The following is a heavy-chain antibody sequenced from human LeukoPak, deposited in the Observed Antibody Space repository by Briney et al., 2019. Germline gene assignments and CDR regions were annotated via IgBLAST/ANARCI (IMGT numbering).Heavy chain of an antibody. CDR2: INHSGST. CDR1: GGSFSGYY. Sequence: SETLSLTCAVYGGSFSGYYWSWIRQPPGKGLEWIGEINHSGSTNYNPSLKSRVTISVDKSKNQFSLKWSSVTAADTAVYYCAGAYCGGDCYSGRAFDIWGQGTMVTVSS. V-gene: IGHV4-34*01. CDR3: AGAYCGGDCYSGRAFDI. D-gene: IGHD2-21*02. J-gene: IGHJ3*02.